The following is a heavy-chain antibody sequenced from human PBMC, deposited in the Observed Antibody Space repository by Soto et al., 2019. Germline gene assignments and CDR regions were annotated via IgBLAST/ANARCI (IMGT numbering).Heavy chain of an antibody. J-gene: IGHJ6*03. D-gene: IGHD3-10*01. Sequence: QVQLQQWGAGLLKPSETLSLTCAVYGGSFSGYQWTWIRQTPGKGLEWIGVINDSGNINYNPSLKRRVSILVDTAKKQISLKLSSVTAAYTAVYYCARGLILWFGELSRRGGYYYYMDVWGKGTSVTVSS. CDR3: ARGLILWFGELSRRGGYYYYMDV. V-gene: IGHV4-34*01. CDR2: INDSGNI. CDR1: GGSFSGYQ.